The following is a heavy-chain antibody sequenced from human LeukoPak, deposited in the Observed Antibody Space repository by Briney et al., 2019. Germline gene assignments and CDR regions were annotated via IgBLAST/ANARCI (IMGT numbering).Heavy chain of an antibody. CDR3: ARKVMYYYDSSGYYYGYYFDY. D-gene: IGHD3-22*01. J-gene: IGHJ4*02. CDR2: IYYSGST. CDR1: GGSFSGYY. V-gene: IGHV4-34*01. Sequence: SETLSLTCAVYGGSFSGYYWGWIRQPPGKGLEWIGSIYYSGSTYYNPSLKSRVTISVDTSKNQFSLKLSSVTAADTAVYYCARKVMYYYDSSGYYYGYYFDYWGQGTLVTVSS.